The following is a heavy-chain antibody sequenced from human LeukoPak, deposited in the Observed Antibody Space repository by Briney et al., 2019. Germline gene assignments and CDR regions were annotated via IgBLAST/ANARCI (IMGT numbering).Heavy chain of an antibody. J-gene: IGHJ5*02. CDR1: GFTFSDYY. CDR2: INTGSTYT. Sequence: GGSLRLSCAASGFTFSDYYMTWIRQAPGKGLEWLSYINTGSTYTNYANSVKGRFTISRDNAKNSLYLQLNSLRAEDTAVYCCAGGDSSSWYWGVDPWGQGTLVTVSS. V-gene: IGHV3-11*05. D-gene: IGHD6-13*01. CDR3: AGGDSSSWYWGVDP.